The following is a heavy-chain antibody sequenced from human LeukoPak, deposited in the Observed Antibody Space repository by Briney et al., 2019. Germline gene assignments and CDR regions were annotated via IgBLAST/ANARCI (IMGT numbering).Heavy chain of an antibody. CDR3: ARDVPGAMVRGVVIYYYYMDV. V-gene: IGHV4-4*07. CDR2: IYTSEST. D-gene: IGHD3-10*01. Sequence: SETLSLTCTVSGGSISSYYWSWTRQPAGMGLEWIGRIYTSESTNYNPSIKSRVTMSVDTSKNQFSLKLSSVTAADTAVYYCARDVPGAMVRGVVIYYYYMDVWGKGTMVTVSS. CDR1: GGSISSYY. J-gene: IGHJ6*03.